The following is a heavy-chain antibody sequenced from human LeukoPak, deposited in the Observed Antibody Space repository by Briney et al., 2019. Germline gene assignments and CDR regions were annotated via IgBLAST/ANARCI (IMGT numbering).Heavy chain of an antibody. Sequence: PSETLSLTCTVSGGSISSRSYYWGWIRQPPGKGLEWIGSIYYTGSTDYNPSLKSRVTISVDTSKNQFSLKLTSVTAADTAVYYCARGGPRGSLWFGELLYPYYFDYWGQGTLVTVSS. CDR2: IYYTGST. CDR1: GGSISSRSYY. J-gene: IGHJ4*02. V-gene: IGHV4-39*01. CDR3: ARGGPRGSLWFGELLYPYYFDY. D-gene: IGHD3-10*01.